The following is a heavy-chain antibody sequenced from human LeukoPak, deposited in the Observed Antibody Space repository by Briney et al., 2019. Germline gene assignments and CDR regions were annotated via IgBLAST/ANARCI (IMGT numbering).Heavy chain of an antibody. Sequence: SETLSLTCTVSGGSISSYYWSWIRQPPGKGLEWIGYIYYSGSTNYNPSLKSRVTISEDTSKNQFSLKLSSVTAADTAVYYCARKYSSSWYDWFDPWGQGTLVTVSS. CDR2: IYYSGST. D-gene: IGHD6-13*01. J-gene: IGHJ5*02. CDR3: ARKYSSSWYDWFDP. CDR1: GGSISSYY. V-gene: IGHV4-59*01.